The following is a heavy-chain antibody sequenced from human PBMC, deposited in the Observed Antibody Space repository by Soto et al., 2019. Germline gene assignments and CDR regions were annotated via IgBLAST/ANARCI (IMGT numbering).Heavy chain of an antibody. D-gene: IGHD4-17*01. CDR1: EFSFSRYA. V-gene: IGHV3-23*01. Sequence: GGSLRLSCVASEFSFSRYAMTWVRQAAGKGLQWVAGLGPDGRNTFYGESVRGRFTISRDNSRNTLYLQMSSLRAEDTAVYFCVKQMTTWTDSFFDFWGQGIQVTVSA. CDR3: VKQMTTWTDSFFDF. CDR2: LGPDGRNT. J-gene: IGHJ4*02.